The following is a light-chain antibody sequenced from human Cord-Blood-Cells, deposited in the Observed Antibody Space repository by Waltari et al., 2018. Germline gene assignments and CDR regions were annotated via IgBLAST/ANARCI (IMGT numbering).Light chain of an antibody. CDR3: QAWDSSSYV. CDR2: QDS. Sequence: YELTQPPSVSVSPGQTASITCSGDKLGDKYACWYQQKPGQSPVLVIYQDSKRPSGIPERFSGSNSGNTATLTISGTQAMDEADYYCQAWDSSSYVFGTGTKVTVL. CDR1: KLGDKY. J-gene: IGLJ1*01. V-gene: IGLV3-1*01.